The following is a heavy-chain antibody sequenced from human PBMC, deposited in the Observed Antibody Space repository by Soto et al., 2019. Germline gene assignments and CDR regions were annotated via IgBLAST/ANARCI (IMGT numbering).Heavy chain of an antibody. CDR1: GFTFSSYS. J-gene: IGHJ6*02. CDR2: ISSSSSTI. Sequence: GGSLRLSCAASGFTFSSYSMNWVRQDPGKGLEWVSYISSSSSTIYYADSVKGRFTISRDNAKNSLYLQMNSLRAEDTAVYYCARDPGYCSSTSCYPPAYGMDVWGQGTTVTVSS. V-gene: IGHV3-48*01. D-gene: IGHD2-2*01. CDR3: ARDPGYCSSTSCYPPAYGMDV.